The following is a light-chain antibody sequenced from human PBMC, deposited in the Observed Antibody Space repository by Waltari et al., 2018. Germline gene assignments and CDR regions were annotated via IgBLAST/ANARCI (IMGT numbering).Light chain of an antibody. Sequence: SYVLTQPPSVSVAPGQTARITCGGNNIGGKSVHWYQQRPGQAPVLVVYDDSDRPSGLPERFSGANSGNTATLTISRVGAGDEADYFCQVWESRSDLVVFGGGTKLTVL. V-gene: IGLV3-21*02. CDR2: DDS. CDR3: QVWESRSDLVV. CDR1: NIGGKS. J-gene: IGLJ2*01.